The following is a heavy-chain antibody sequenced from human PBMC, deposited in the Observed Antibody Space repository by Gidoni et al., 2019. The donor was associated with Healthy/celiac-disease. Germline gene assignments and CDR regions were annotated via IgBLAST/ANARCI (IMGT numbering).Heavy chain of an antibody. CDR3: ARSLLGQQLVPGFDY. Sequence: EGQLVESGGGLVKPGGSLRLSCAASGFTFSSYSMNWVRPAPGKGLEWVSSISSSSSYIYYADSVKGRFTISRDNAKNSLYLQMNSLRAEDTAVYYCARSLLGQQLVPGFDYWCQGTLVTVSS. D-gene: IGHD6-13*01. CDR1: GFTFSSYS. V-gene: IGHV3-21*01. J-gene: IGHJ4*02. CDR2: ISSSSSYI.